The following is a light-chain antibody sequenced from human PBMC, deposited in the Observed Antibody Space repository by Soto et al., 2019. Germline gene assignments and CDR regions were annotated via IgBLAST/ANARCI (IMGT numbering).Light chain of an antibody. CDR1: QSISNY. CDR3: QQSYNAPRT. CDR2: DSS. V-gene: IGKV1-39*01. J-gene: IGKJ2*01. Sequence: DIQMTQSPSSLSASVGDRVTITCRASQSISNYLSWYQQKPGKAPKLLIYDSSTLRSGVPSSFSGSGSGTDFTLTISSLQPEDFATYYCQQSYNAPRTFGQGTKLEIE.